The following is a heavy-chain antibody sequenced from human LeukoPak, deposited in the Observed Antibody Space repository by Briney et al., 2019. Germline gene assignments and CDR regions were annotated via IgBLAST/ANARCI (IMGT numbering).Heavy chain of an antibody. Sequence: PSQTLSLTCAVSGGSISSGGYSWSWIRQPPGKGLEWIGYIYHSGSTYYNPSLKSRVTISVDTSKNQFSLKLSSVTAADTAVYYCAGEALWFGDPMDVWGQGTTVTVSS. D-gene: IGHD3-10*01. CDR1: GGSISSGGYS. CDR2: IYHSGST. V-gene: IGHV4-30-2*01. CDR3: AGEALWFGDPMDV. J-gene: IGHJ6*02.